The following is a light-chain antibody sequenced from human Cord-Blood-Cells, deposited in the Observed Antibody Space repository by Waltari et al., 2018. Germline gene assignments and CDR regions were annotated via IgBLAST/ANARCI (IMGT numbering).Light chain of an antibody. CDR3: SSYTSSSTVV. V-gene: IGLV2-14*01. CDR2: DVS. CDR1: SSDVGGYNY. Sequence: QSALTQPASVSGSPGQSLTISCTGTSSDVGGYNYVSWYQQHPGNAPKLMIYDVSNRPSVVSNRFSGSKSGNTASLTISGLQAEDEADYYCSSYTSSSTVVFGGGTKLTVL. J-gene: IGLJ2*01.